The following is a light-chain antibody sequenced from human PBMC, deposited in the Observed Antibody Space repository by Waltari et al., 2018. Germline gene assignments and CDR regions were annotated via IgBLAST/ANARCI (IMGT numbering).Light chain of an antibody. J-gene: IGKJ3*01. CDR2: DAS. V-gene: IGKV1-33*01. Sequence: DIQMTQSPSSLSASVGDRVTITCQASQDISNYLNWYQQKPGKAPKLLIYDASNLETGVPSRFSGSGSGTDFTFTISSLQPEDIATYYCQQYDNLPFLGPGTKVDIK. CDR1: QDISNY. CDR3: QQYDNLPF.